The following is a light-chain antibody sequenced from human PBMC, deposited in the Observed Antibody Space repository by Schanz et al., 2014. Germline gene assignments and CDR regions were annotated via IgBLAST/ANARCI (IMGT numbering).Light chain of an antibody. V-gene: IGKV3-15*01. J-gene: IGKJ2*01. Sequence: EIVMTQSPATLSVSPGERATLSCRASQSVSSNLAWYQQKPGQAPRLLIYGASTRAYDIPDRFSGSGSETDFTLTIDSLEPEDLAVYYCQHRSNWRYTFGQGTKLEIK. CDR3: QHRSNWRYT. CDR2: GAS. CDR1: QSVSSN.